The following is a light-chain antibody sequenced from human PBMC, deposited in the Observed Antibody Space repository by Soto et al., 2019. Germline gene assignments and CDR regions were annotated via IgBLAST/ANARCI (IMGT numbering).Light chain of an antibody. Sequence: DIQMTQSPSSLSASVGDRVTITCRASPTVIAYLNWYQQKPGKAPKLLIDAASSLQSGVPSRFSGNGSGTDFTLTISSLQPEDSATYYCQQSYSTPRTFGPGTKVDIK. CDR2: AAS. CDR1: PTVIAY. J-gene: IGKJ1*01. V-gene: IGKV1-39*01. CDR3: QQSYSTPRT.